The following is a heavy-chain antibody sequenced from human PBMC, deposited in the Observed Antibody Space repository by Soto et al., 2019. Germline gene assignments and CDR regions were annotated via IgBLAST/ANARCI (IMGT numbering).Heavy chain of an antibody. J-gene: IGHJ3*02. D-gene: IGHD6-25*01. CDR3: ARLRLQHRPDDAFDI. Sequence: SETLSLTCTVSGGSISSSSYYWGWIRQPPGKGLEWIGSIYYSGSTYYNPSLKSRVTISVDTSKNQFSLKLSSVTAADTAVYYCARLRLQHRPDDAFDIWGQGTMVTVSS. CDR2: IYYSGST. V-gene: IGHV4-39*01. CDR1: GGSISSSSYY.